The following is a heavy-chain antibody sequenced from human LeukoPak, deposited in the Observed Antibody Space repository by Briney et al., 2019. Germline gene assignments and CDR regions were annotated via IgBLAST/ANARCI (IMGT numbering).Heavy chain of an antibody. CDR2: ISSNGGST. J-gene: IGHJ4*02. CDR1: GFTFSSYA. CDR3: ARTLLSSGSYYIRLWY. D-gene: IGHD3-10*02. V-gene: IGHV3-64*01. Sequence: GGSLRLSCAASGFTFSSYAMHWVRQAPGKGLEYVSAISSNGGSTYYANSVKGRFTISRDNSKNTLYLQMGSLRAEDMAVYYCARTLLSSGSYYIRLWYWGQGTLVTVSS.